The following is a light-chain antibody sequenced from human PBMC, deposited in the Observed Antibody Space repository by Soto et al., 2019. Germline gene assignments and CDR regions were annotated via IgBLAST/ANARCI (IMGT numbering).Light chain of an antibody. CDR2: DIN. CDR1: SSDVGNYIF. Sequence: QSALTQPASVSGSPGQSITISCTGTSSDVGNYIFVSWYRQHPGKAPKLMFYDINNRPSVVSNRFSGSKSGNTASLTISGLQAEDEADYYCVSYTTSASYVFGTGTKLTVL. V-gene: IGLV2-14*01. CDR3: VSYTTSASYV. J-gene: IGLJ1*01.